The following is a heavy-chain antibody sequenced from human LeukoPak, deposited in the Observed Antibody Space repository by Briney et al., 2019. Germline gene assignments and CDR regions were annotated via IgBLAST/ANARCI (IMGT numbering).Heavy chain of an antibody. CDR2: IYYSGST. CDR1: GGSISSYY. D-gene: IGHD1-26*01. CDR3: ARGRGSYFRDYYYYGMDV. J-gene: IGHJ6*02. Sequence: SETLSLTCTVSGGSISSYYWSWIRQPPGKGLEWIGYIYYSGSTNYNPSLKSRVTISVDTSKNQFSLKLSSVTAADTAVYYCARGRGSYFRDYYYYGMDVWGQGTTATVSS. V-gene: IGHV4-59*01.